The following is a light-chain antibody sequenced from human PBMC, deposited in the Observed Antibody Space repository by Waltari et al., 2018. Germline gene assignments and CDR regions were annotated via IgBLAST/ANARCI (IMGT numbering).Light chain of an antibody. J-gene: IGLJ1*01. V-gene: IGLV3-1*01. CDR1: TLGDKY. Sequence: SYELPQPPSVSVSPGQTARITCSGDTLGDKYACWYQQKPGQSPVLVIYQDSKRPSGIPERFSGSNSGNTATLTISGTQAMDEADYYCQAWDSSTASFVFGTGTKVTVL. CDR3: QAWDSSTASFV. CDR2: QDS.